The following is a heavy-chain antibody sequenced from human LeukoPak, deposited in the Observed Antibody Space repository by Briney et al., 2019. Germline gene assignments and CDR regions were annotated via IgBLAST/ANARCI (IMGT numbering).Heavy chain of an antibody. CDR1: GGTFSSYA. CDR3: ARWYGAYDFCSGYEQKYMDV. Sequence: ASVKVSCKASGGTFSSYAISWVRQAPGQGLEWMGRIIPILGIANYAQKFQGRVTITADKSTSTAYIELSSLRSEDTAVSYCARWYGAYDFCSGYEQKYMDVWGKGTTVTVSS. CDR2: IIPILGIA. J-gene: IGHJ6*03. V-gene: IGHV1-69*04. D-gene: IGHD3-3*01.